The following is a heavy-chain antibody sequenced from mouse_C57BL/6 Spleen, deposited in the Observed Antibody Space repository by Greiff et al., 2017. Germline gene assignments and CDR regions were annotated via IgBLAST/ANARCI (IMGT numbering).Heavy chain of an antibody. Sequence: VQLQQSGPGLVQPSQSLSITCTVSGFSFTSYGVHWVRQSPGKGLEWLGVIWSGGSTDYNAAFIYRLGSSKENSESQVFFKMNSLQADDTAIYYCARNRLGFDYWGQGTTLTVSS. V-gene: IGHV2-2*01. CDR3: ARNRLGFDY. CDR1: GFSFTSYG. CDR2: IWSGGST. D-gene: IGHD3-1*01. J-gene: IGHJ2*01.